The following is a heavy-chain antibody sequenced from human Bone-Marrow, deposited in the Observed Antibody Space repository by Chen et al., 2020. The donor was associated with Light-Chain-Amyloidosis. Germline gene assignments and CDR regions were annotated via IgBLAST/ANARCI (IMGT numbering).Heavy chain of an antibody. D-gene: IGHD3-16*02. CDR1: GGSISSSSYY. V-gene: IGHV4-39*07. CDR2: IYYSGST. Sequence: QLQLQESGPGLVKLSETLSLTCTVSGGSISSSSYYWGWIRQPPGKGLEWIGSIYYSGSTYYNPSLKSRVTISVDTSKNQFSLKLSSVTAADTAVYYCARDWYDYVWGSYRYPFDYWGQGTLVTVSS. J-gene: IGHJ4*02. CDR3: ARDWYDYVWGSYRYPFDY.